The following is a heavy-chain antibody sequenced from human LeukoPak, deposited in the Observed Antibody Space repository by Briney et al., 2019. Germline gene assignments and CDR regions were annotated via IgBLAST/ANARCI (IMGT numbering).Heavy chain of an antibody. D-gene: IGHD3-22*01. V-gene: IGHV3-33*06. CDR1: GFTFSSYG. CDR2: IWYDGSNK. Sequence: PGGSLRLSCAASGFTFSSYGMHWVRQAPGKGLEWVAVIWYDGSNKYYADSVKGRLTISRDNSKNTLYLQMNSLRAEDTAVYYCAKDRETYYYDSSGLDYCGQGALVTVSS. CDR3: AKDRETYYYDSSGLDY. J-gene: IGHJ4*02.